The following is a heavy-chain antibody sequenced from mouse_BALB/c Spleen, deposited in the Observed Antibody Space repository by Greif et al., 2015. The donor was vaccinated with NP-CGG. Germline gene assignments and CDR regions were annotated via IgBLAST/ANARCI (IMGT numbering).Heavy chain of an antibody. J-gene: IGHJ4*01. CDR1: GFSLTSYG. CDR3: NYDAMDY. D-gene: IGHD2-1*01. V-gene: IGHV2-2*02. Sequence: VKLVESGPGLVQPSQSLSITCTVSGFSLTSYGVHWVRQSPGKGLEWLGVIWSGGSTDYNAAFISRLSISKDNSKSQVFFKMNSLQANDTAIYPRNYDAMDYWGQGTSVTVSS. CDR2: IWSGGST.